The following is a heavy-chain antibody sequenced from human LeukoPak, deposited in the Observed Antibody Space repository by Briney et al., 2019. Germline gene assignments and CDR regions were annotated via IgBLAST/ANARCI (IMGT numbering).Heavy chain of an antibody. CDR3: ARDPVVAATGVGD. J-gene: IGHJ4*02. CDR2: IYHSGTT. D-gene: IGHD1-26*01. Sequence: SIYHSGTTYYNPSHNSRLTISGETSKNQVSMELRSVTAADTAVYYCARDPVVAATGVGDWGQGTLVTVSS. V-gene: IGHV4-38-2*02.